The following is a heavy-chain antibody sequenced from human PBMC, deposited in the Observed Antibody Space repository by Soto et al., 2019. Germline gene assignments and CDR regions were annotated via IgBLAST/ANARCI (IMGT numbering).Heavy chain of an antibody. Sequence: EVQLVESGGGLIQPGGSLRLSCAASGFTVSSNYMSWVRQAPGKGLEWVSVIYSGGSTYYADSVKGRFTISRDNSKNTLYLQMNSLSAEDTAVYYCARVVAVAGTSDWFDPWGQGTLVTVSS. D-gene: IGHD6-19*01. CDR2: IYSGGST. V-gene: IGHV3-53*01. CDR1: GFTVSSNY. J-gene: IGHJ5*02. CDR3: ARVVAVAGTSDWFDP.